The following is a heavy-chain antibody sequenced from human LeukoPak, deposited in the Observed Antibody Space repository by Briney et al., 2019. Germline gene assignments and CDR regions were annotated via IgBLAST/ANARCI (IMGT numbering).Heavy chain of an antibody. Sequence: ASVKVSCKASGYTFTGYYMHWVRQAPGQGLEWMGWINPNSGGTNYAQKFQGRVTMTRDTSISTAYMELSRLRSEDTAVYYCARGRGRGYCSSTSCYTPRVDYWGQGTLDTVSS. CDR2: INPNSGGT. CDR1: GYTFTGYY. CDR3: ARGRGRGYCSSTSCYTPRVDY. V-gene: IGHV1-2*02. J-gene: IGHJ4*02. D-gene: IGHD2-2*02.